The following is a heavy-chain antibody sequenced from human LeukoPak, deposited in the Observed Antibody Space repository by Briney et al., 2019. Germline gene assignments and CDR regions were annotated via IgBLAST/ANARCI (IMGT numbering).Heavy chain of an antibody. CDR2: INPSGGST. CDR3: ARAMDTAMVITAFDI. J-gene: IGHJ3*02. Sequence: ASVKVSCKASGYTFTSYYMHWVRQAPGQGLEWMGIINPSGGSTSYAQKFQGRVTITTDESTSTAYMELSSLRSEDTAVYYCARAMDTAMVITAFDIWGQGTMVTVSS. V-gene: IGHV1-46*01. D-gene: IGHD5-18*01. CDR1: GYTFTSYY.